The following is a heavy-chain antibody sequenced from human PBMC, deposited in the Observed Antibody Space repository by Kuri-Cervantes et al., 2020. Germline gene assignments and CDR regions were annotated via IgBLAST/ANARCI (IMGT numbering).Heavy chain of an antibody. J-gene: IGHJ4*02. CDR2: ISAGGGRT. Sequence: GESLKISCAASGFTFSNYAINWVRQAPGKGLEWVSAISAGGGRTYYADSVKGRFTLSRDNSKNTLFMQMNSLRAEDTAVYYCARGGTYYYDSSCYYYDSFDYWGQGTLVTVSS. D-gene: IGHD3-22*01. V-gene: IGHV3-23*01. CDR3: ARGGTYYYDSSCYYYDSFDY. CDR1: GFTFSNYA.